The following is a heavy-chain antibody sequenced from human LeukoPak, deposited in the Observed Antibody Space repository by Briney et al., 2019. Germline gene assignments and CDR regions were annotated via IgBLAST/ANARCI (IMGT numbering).Heavy chain of an antibody. V-gene: IGHV3-21*01. CDR3: ARAAVGATTNPYFQH. CDR1: GFTFSSYS. J-gene: IGHJ1*01. Sequence: GGSLRLSCAASGFTFSSYSMNWVRQAPGKGLEWVSSISSSSSYIYYADSVKGRFTISRDNAKNSLYLQMNSLRAEDTAVYYCARAAVGATTNPYFQHWGQGTLVTVSS. CDR2: ISSSSSYI. D-gene: IGHD1-26*01.